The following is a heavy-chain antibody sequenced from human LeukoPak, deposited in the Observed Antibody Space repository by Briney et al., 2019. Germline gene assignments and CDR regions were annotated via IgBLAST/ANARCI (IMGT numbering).Heavy chain of an antibody. CDR1: GFTFDDYA. CDR2: ISSSSSYI. D-gene: IGHD5-24*01. Sequence: GGSLRLSCAASGFTFDDYAMHWVRQAPGKGLEWVSSISSSSSYIYYADSVKGRFTISRDNAKNSLYLQMNSLRAEDTAVYYCARFGRDGYNFNWGQGTLVTVSS. CDR3: ARFGRDGYNFN. J-gene: IGHJ1*01. V-gene: IGHV3-21*01.